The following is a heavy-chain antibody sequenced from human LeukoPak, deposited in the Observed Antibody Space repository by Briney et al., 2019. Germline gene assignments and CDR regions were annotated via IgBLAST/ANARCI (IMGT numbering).Heavy chain of an antibody. Sequence: SVKVSCKASGGTFSSYAISWVRQAPGQGLEWMGRIIPIIDLANYAQKSQGRVTITADESTSTAYMELSSLRSEDTAIYYCARDNPPYCNGGSCYSYWGQGTLATISS. V-gene: IGHV1-69*04. CDR1: GGTFSSYA. CDR2: IIPIIDLA. J-gene: IGHJ4*02. CDR3: ARDNPPYCNGGSCYSY. D-gene: IGHD2-15*01.